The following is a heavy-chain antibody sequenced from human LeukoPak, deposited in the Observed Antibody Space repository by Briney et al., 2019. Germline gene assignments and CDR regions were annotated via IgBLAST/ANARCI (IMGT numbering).Heavy chain of an antibody. CDR3: ARDQTLFAFDI. J-gene: IGHJ3*02. CDR1: GFTFSSYA. Sequence: GGSLRLSCAASGFTFSSYAMSWVRQAPGKGLEWVSVISGSGGSTYYADSVKGRFTISKDNAKNSLYLQMNSLRAEDTAVYYCARDQTLFAFDIWGQGTMVTVSS. D-gene: IGHD3-10*01. CDR2: ISGSGGST. V-gene: IGHV3-23*01.